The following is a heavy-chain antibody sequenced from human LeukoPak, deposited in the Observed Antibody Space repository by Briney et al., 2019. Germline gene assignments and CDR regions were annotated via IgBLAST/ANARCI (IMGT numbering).Heavy chain of an antibody. D-gene: IGHD2-15*01. CDR2: INHSGST. V-gene: IGHV4-34*01. J-gene: IGHJ4*02. CDR3: ARARRGYCSGGSCYHRYYFDY. Sequence: SETLSLTCAVYGGSFSGYYRSWIRQPPGKGLEWIGEINHSGSTNYNPSLKSRVTISVDTSKNQFSLKLSSVTAADTAVYYCARARRGYCSGGSCYHRYYFDYWGQGTLVTVSS. CDR1: GGSFSGYY.